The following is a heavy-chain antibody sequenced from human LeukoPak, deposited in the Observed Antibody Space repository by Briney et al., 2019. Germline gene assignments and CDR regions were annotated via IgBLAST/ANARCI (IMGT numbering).Heavy chain of an antibody. CDR1: GFTFSRYA. Sequence: PGGSLRLSCAASGFTFSRYAMSWVRQAPGKGLEWVSVIYSGGSTYYADSVKGRFTISRDNSKNTLYPQMNSLRAEDTAVYYCARGGGVSYYYDSSGSWGQGTLVTVSS. CDR3: ARGGGVSYYYDSSGS. CDR2: IYSGGST. J-gene: IGHJ5*02. V-gene: IGHV3-53*01. D-gene: IGHD3-22*01.